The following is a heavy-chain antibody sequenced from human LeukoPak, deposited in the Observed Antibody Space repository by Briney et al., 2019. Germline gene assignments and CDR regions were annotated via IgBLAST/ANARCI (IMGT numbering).Heavy chain of an antibody. CDR1: GGSFSGYY. D-gene: IGHD3-16*01. V-gene: IGHV4-34*01. Sequence: SETLSLTCAVYGGSFSGYYWSWIRQPPGKGLEWIGEINHSGSTNYNPSLRSRVAISVDTSKNQFSLKLSSVTAADTAVYYCARGGQIYDYVWGSYFVGGYFDYWGQGTLVTVSS. J-gene: IGHJ4*02. CDR3: ARGGQIYDYVWGSYFVGGYFDY. CDR2: INHSGST.